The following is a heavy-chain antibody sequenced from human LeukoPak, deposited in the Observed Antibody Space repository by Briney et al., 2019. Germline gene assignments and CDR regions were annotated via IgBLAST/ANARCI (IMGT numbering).Heavy chain of an antibody. Sequence: ASVKVSCKASGYTFTSYGISWVRQAPGHGPEWMGWISAYNGNTNYAQKLQGRVTMTTDTSTSTAYMELRSLRSDDTAVYYCARMRTTVTSYYFDYWGQGTLVTVSS. D-gene: IGHD4-17*01. CDR3: ARMRTTVTSYYFDY. CDR1: GYTFTSYG. J-gene: IGHJ4*02. V-gene: IGHV1-18*01. CDR2: ISAYNGNT.